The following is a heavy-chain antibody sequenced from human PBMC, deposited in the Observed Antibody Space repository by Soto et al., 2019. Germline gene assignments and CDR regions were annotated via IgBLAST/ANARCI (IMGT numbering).Heavy chain of an antibody. CDR2: ISGYNGNT. CDR1: GYTFNTYA. CDR3: ARTVEYDSIPYYYADF. J-gene: IGHJ4*01. D-gene: IGHD2-8*02. Sequence: QVQLVQSGAEVKNPGASVKVSCKSSGYTFNTYAITWVRQAPGQGLEWMGWISGYNGNTNYAQTLQGRGTMTTDTSTSTAYLELRSLRSDDTAVYYCARTVEYDSIPYYYADFWGQGTLVTVSS. V-gene: IGHV1-18*01.